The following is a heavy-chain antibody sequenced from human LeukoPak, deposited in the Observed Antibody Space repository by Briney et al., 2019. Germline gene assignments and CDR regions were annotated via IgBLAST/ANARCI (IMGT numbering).Heavy chain of an antibody. Sequence: GGSLRLSCAASGFTFSDYYMSWIRQAPGKGLEWVSYISSSGSTIYYADSVKGRFTISRDNAKNSLYLQMNSLRAEDTAVYYCARIGEYYDFWSGYSDYWGQGTLVTVSS. CDR3: ARIGEYYDFWSGYSDY. J-gene: IGHJ4*02. CDR2: ISSSGSTI. CDR1: GFTFSDYY. D-gene: IGHD3-3*01. V-gene: IGHV3-11*04.